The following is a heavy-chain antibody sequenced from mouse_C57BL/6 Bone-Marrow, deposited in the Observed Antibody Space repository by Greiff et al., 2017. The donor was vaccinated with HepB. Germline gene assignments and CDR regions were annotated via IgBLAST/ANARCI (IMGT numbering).Heavy chain of an antibody. Sequence: DVKLQESGPGLVQPSQSLSLTCSVTGYSITSGYYWNWIRQFPGNKLEWMGYISYDGSNNYNPSPKNRISITRDTSKNQFFLKLNSVTTEDTATCYCASPYDGSPMDYWGQGTSVTVSS. V-gene: IGHV3-6*01. J-gene: IGHJ4*01. CDR1: GYSITSGYY. CDR2: ISYDGSN. CDR3: ASPYDGSPMDY. D-gene: IGHD2-3*01.